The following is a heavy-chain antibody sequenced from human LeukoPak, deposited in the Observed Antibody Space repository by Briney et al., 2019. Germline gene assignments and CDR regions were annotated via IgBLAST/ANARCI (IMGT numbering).Heavy chain of an antibody. Sequence: GRSLRLSCAASGFTFSTYAMHWVRQAPGKGLEWVAVISYDGTTKYHADSVKGRFTISRDNSENTLYLQMNTLRAEDTAVYYCARVRIVGATYDAFDIWGQGTMVTVSS. D-gene: IGHD1-26*01. CDR2: ISYDGTTK. V-gene: IGHV3-30-3*01. CDR3: ARVRIVGATYDAFDI. J-gene: IGHJ3*02. CDR1: GFTFSTYA.